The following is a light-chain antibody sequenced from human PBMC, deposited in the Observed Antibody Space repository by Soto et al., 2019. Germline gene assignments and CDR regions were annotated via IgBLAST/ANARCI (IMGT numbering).Light chain of an antibody. V-gene: IGLV1-47*01. Sequence: QSVLTQPPSASGTPGQSGTISCSGSTSNIGNNLVYWYQQVPGTAPKLLIDANSQRPSGVPDRFSGSKSGTSASLAISGLRSEDEADYYCVAWDDSLRCAVFGGGTQLTVL. CDR3: VAWDDSLRCAV. CDR2: ANS. J-gene: IGLJ7*01. CDR1: TSNIGNNL.